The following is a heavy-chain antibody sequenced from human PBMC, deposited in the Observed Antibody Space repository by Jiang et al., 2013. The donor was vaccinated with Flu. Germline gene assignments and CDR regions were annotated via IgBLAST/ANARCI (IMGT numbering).Heavy chain of an antibody. Sequence: GPGLVKPSETLSLTCTVSGGSVSSGSYYWSWIRQPPGKGLEWIGYIYYSGSTNYNPSLKSRVTISVDTSKNQFSLKLSSVTAADTAVYYCARADSLRPPDYWGQGTLVTVSS. CDR3: ARADSLRPPDY. CDR1: GGSVSSGSYY. CDR2: IYYSGST. V-gene: IGHV4-61*01. D-gene: IGHD3-16*01. J-gene: IGHJ4*02.